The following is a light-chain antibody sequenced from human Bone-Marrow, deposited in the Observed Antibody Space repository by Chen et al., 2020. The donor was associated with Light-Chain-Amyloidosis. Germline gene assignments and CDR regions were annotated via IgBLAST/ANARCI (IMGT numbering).Light chain of an antibody. V-gene: IGLV3-25*03. Sequence: SYELTQPPSVSVSPGQTARITCSGEDLPTKYAYWYKKNPGQAPVLGIHRDTERPSGISERFSGSSSGTTATLTISGVQAEDEADYHCQSADSSGTYEVIFGGGTKLTVL. CDR1: DLPTKY. J-gene: IGLJ2*01. CDR2: RDT. CDR3: QSADSSGTYEVI.